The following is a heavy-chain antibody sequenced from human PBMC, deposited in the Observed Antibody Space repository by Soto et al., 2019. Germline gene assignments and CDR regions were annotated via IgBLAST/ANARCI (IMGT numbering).Heavy chain of an antibody. V-gene: IGHV1-2*04. Sequence: ASVKVSCKASGYSFTDYHIHWVRQAPGQGLEWLGRINPKSGGTSTAQKFQGWVTMTTDTAISTASMELTRLTSDDTAIYYGARGDSTDCSNGVCSFFYNHDMDVWGQATTVTVSS. CDR1: GYSFTDYH. CDR2: INPKSGGT. J-gene: IGHJ6*02. D-gene: IGHD2-8*01. CDR3: ARGDSTDCSNGVCSFFYNHDMDV.